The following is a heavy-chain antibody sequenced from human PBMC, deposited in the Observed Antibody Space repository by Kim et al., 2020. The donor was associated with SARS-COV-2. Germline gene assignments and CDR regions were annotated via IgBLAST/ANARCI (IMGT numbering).Heavy chain of an antibody. CDR2: ISYDGSNK. V-gene: IGHV3-30*04. CDR1: GFTFSSYA. Sequence: GGSLRLSCAASGFTFSSYAMHWVRQAPGKGLEWVAVISYDGSNKYYADSVKGRFTISRDNPKNTLYLQMNSLRAEDTAVYYCARDLVYQLLYYFDYWGQGTLVTVSS. CDR3: ARDLVYQLLYYFDY. D-gene: IGHD2-2*01. J-gene: IGHJ4*02.